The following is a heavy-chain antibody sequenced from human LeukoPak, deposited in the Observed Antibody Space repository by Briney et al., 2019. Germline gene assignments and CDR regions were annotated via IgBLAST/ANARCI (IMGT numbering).Heavy chain of an antibody. CDR2: IYTSGST. D-gene: IGHD5-12*01. V-gene: IGHV4-61*02. Sequence: SQTLSLTCTVSGGSISSGSYYWSWIRQPAGKGLEWIGRIYTSGSTNYNPSLKSRVTIPVDTSKNQFSLKLSSVTAADTAVYYCARDLGYGNWFDPWGQGTLVTVSS. CDR3: ARDLGYGNWFDP. CDR1: GGSISSGSYY. J-gene: IGHJ5*02.